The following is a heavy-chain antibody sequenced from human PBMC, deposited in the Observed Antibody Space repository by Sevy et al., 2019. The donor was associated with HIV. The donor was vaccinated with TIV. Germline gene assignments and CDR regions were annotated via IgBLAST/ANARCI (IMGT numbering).Heavy chain of an antibody. D-gene: IGHD3-9*01. V-gene: IGHV3-23*01. CDR1: GFTFSSYA. CDR3: AKDSLSDYDILTGYLLSLFDY. J-gene: IGHJ4*02. CDR2: ISGSGGST. Sequence: GGSLRLSCAASGFTFSSYAMSWVRQAPGKGLEWVSAISGSGGSTYYADSVKGRFTISRDNSKNTLYLQMNSLSAEATAVYYFAKDSLSDYDILTGYLLSLFDYWGQGTLVTVSS.